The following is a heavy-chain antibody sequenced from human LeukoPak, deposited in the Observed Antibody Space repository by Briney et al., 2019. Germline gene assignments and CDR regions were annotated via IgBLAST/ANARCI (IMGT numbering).Heavy chain of an antibody. D-gene: IGHD6-19*01. CDR2: ISGSGGST. J-gene: IGHJ4*02. CDR1: GFTFSSYA. CDR3: AKEVWEQWLTYYFDY. V-gene: IGHV3-23*01. Sequence: GGSLRLSCAASGFTFSSYAMHWVRQAPGKGLEWVSAISGSGGSTYYADSVKGRFTISRDNSKNTLYLQMNSLRAEDTAVYYCAKEVWEQWLTYYFDYWGQGTLVTVSS.